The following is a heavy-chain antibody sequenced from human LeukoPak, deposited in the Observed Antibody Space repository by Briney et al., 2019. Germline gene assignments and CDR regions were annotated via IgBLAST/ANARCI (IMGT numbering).Heavy chain of an antibody. Sequence: GGSLRLSCAASGFTFSSYGMHWVRQAPGKGLEWVAVIWYDGSNKYYADSVKGRFTISRDNSKNTLYLQMNSLRAEDTAVYYCAREEERIAAANYYYYYMDVWGKGTTVTVSS. V-gene: IGHV3-33*01. J-gene: IGHJ6*03. CDR2: IWYDGSNK. CDR3: AREEERIAAANYYYYYMDV. CDR1: GFTFSSYG. D-gene: IGHD6-13*01.